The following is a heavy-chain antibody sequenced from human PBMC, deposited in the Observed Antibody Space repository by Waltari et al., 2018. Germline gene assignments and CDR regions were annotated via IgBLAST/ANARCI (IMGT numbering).Heavy chain of an antibody. V-gene: IGHV4-38-2*01. CDR3: ARRVSSSRFIYFDY. Sequence: QVQLQESGPGLVKPSETLSLTCAVSGYSISSGYYWGWIRQPPGKGLEWIGSIYHSGSTYYNPSLKSRVTISVDTSKNQFSLKLSSVTAADTAVYYCARRVSSSRFIYFDYWGQGTLVTVSS. CDR1: GYSISSGYY. CDR2: IYHSGST. J-gene: IGHJ4*02. D-gene: IGHD6-13*01.